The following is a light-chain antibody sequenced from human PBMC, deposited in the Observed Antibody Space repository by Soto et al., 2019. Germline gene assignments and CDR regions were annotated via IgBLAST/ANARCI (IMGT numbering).Light chain of an antibody. V-gene: IGLV3-1*01. CDR2: QDR. CDR3: QAWDSSTAYV. Sequence: SYELTQPPSVSVSPGQTANITCSGDKLGDQYACWYQQKPGQSLVLVIYQDRKRPSGIPERFSGSNSGNTATLTISGTQAMDVADYYCQAWDSSTAYVFGTGTKVTVL. J-gene: IGLJ1*01. CDR1: KLGDQY.